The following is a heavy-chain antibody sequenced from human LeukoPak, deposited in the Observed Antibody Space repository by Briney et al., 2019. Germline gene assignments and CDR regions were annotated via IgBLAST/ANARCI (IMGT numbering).Heavy chain of an antibody. CDR3: ARVFGGYFDWLLRRGDYYYGMDV. J-gene: IGHJ6*02. V-gene: IGHV1-18*01. CDR2: ISAYNGNT. CDR1: GYTFTSYG. Sequence: ASVKVSCKASGYTFTSYGISWVRQAPGQGLEWMGWISAYNGNTNYAQKLQGRVTMSTDTSTSTAYMELRSLRSDDTAVYYCARVFGGYFDWLLRRGDYYYGMDVWGQGTTVTVSS. D-gene: IGHD3-9*01.